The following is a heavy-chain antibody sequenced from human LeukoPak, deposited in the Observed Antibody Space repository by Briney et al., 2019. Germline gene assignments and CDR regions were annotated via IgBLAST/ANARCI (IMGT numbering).Heavy chain of an antibody. D-gene: IGHD5-24*01. CDR3: ARGRDGYNPYYFDY. Sequence: GGSLRLSCAASGFTFSSYWMSWVRQAPGKGLEWVANIKQDGSEKYYVDSVKGRFTISRDNSKNSLYLQMNSLRAEDTALYYCARGRDGYNPYYFDYWGQGTLVTVSS. CDR1: GFTFSSYW. CDR2: IKQDGSEK. J-gene: IGHJ4*02. V-gene: IGHV3-7*03.